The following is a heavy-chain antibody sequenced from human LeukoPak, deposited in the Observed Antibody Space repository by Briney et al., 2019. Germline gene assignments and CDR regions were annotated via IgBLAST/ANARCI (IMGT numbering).Heavy chain of an antibody. V-gene: IGHV4-30-4*01. J-gene: IGHJ6*03. Sequence: SQTLSLTCTVSGGSISNGDYYWNWIRQPPGKGLEWIGYIYYSGSTNYNPSLKSRVTISVDTSKNQFSLKLSSVTAADTAVYYCARGRSFDFWSNYYYYYMDVWGKGTTVTVSS. CDR1: GGSISNGDYY. CDR3: ARGRSFDFWSNYYYYYMDV. D-gene: IGHD3-3*01. CDR2: IYYSGST.